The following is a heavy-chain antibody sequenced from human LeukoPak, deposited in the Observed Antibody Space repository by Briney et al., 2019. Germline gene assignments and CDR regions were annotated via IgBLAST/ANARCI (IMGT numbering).Heavy chain of an antibody. CDR3: ARRKRTLLWFGELLYRHDAFDI. V-gene: IGHV4-4*02. CDR2: IYHSGST. Sequence: SETLSLTCAVSGGSISSSNWWSWVRQPPGKGLEWIGEIYHSGSTNYNPSLKSRVTISVDKSKTQFSLKLSSVTAADTAVYYCARRKRTLLWFGELLYRHDAFDIWGQGTMVTVSS. CDR1: GGSISSSNW. J-gene: IGHJ3*02. D-gene: IGHD3-10*01.